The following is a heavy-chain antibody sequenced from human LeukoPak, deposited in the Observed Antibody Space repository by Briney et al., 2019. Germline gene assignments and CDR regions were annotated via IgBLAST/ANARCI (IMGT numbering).Heavy chain of an antibody. J-gene: IGHJ5*02. CDR1: GFTFDDYA. CDR3: AKDVGSGSCYKGNWFDP. V-gene: IGHV3-43D*04. D-gene: IGHD3-10*01. CDR2: ISWDGGST. Sequence: GGSLRLSCAASGFTFDDYAMHWVRQAPGKGLEWVSLISWDGGSTYYADSVKGRFTISRDNSKNSLYLQMNSLRAEDTALYYCAKDVGSGSCYKGNWFDPWGQGTLVTVSS.